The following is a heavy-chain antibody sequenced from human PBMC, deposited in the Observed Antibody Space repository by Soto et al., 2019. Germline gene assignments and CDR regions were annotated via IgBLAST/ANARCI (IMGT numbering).Heavy chain of an antibody. D-gene: IGHD3-9*01. V-gene: IGHV3-23*01. CDR2: VGGSGEYT. J-gene: IGHJ4*02. CDR1: GFTFSSYA. Sequence: GGSLRLSCAASGFTFSSYAMIWVRQAPGKGLEWVSGVGGSGEYTYYADSVKGRFTISRDNSKNTVYLQISSLRAEDTAVYYCAKALTGYYYYFQYCGPGALATVSS. CDR3: AKALTGYYYYFQY.